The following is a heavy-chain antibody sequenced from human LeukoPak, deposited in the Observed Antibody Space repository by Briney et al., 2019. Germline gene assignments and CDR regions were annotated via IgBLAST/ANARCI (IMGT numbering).Heavy chain of an antibody. D-gene: IGHD6-13*01. J-gene: IGHJ5*02. CDR3: ARDPTGIAAPGNWFDP. V-gene: IGHV3-30*03. Sequence: GGSLRLSCAASGFSFSNYGMHWVRQAPGKGLEWVAVISYDGSNDYYADSVKGRFTISRDNSKNTLYLQMNSLRAEDTAVYYCARDPTGIAAPGNWFDPWGQGTLVTVSS. CDR1: GFSFSNYG. CDR2: ISYDGSND.